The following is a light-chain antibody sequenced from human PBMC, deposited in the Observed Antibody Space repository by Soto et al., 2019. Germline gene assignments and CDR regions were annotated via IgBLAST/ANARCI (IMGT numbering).Light chain of an antibody. CDR2: GVS. CDR1: RGISNS. CDR3: QQYNNWPSLT. J-gene: IGKJ4*01. V-gene: IGKV3-15*01. Sequence: EIVMTQSPATLSVSPGERATLSCRASRGISNSLAWYQQKPGQAPRLLIYGVSTRATGIPARFSGSGSGTEFTLTISSLQSEDFAVYYCQQYNNWPSLTFGGGTKVDIK.